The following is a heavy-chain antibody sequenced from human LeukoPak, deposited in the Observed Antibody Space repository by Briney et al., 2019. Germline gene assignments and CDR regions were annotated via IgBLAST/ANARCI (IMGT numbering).Heavy chain of an antibody. D-gene: IGHD3-22*01. V-gene: IGHV4-39*07. CDR2: IYYSGTT. J-gene: IGHJ4*02. CDR1: GGSISSTIYY. Sequence: PSETLSLTCTVSGGSISSTIYYWGWIRQPPGKGLEWIGNIYYSGTTYYNPSLKSRVTISVDTSKNQFSLKLTSVTAADTAVYYCATMKTVRVDYWGQGTLVTVSS. CDR3: ATMKTVRVDY.